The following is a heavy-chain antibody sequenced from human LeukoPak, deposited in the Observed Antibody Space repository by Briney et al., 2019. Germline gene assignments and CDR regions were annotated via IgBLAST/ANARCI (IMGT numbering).Heavy chain of an antibody. CDR1: GFTFSSYA. D-gene: IGHD3-22*01. Sequence: GGSLRLSCAASGFTFSSYAMSWVRQAPGKGLEWVSAISGSGGSTYYADSVEGRFTISRDNSKNTLYLQMNSLRAEDTAVYYCAKDRRLVVVTSYFDYWGQGTLVTVSS. CDR3: AKDRRLVVVTSYFDY. J-gene: IGHJ4*02. V-gene: IGHV3-23*01. CDR2: ISGSGGST.